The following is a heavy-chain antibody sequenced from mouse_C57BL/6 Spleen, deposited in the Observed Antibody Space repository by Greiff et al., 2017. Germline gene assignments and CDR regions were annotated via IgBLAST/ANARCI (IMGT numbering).Heavy chain of an antibody. CDR1: GYTFTSYW. CDR2: IHPNSGST. CDR3: ARWESNYEGYFDY. Sequence: QVQLKQPGAELVKPGASVKLSCKASGYTFTSYWMHWVKQRPGQGLEWIGMIHPNSGSTNYNEKFKSKATLTVDKSSSTAYMQLSSLTSEDSAVYYCARWESNYEGYFDYWGQGTTLTVSS. J-gene: IGHJ2*01. V-gene: IGHV1-64*01. D-gene: IGHD2-5*01.